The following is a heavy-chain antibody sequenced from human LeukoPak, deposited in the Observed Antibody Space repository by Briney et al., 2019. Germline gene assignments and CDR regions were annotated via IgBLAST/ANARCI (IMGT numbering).Heavy chain of an antibody. CDR1: GFTFSSYS. V-gene: IGHV3-21*01. Sequence: GGSLRLSCAASGFTFSSYSMNWVRQAPGKGLEWVSSISSSSSYIYYADSVKGRFTISRDNAKNSLYLQVNSLRAEDTAVYYCARAHSSGYPDYFDYWGQGTLVTVSS. D-gene: IGHD3-22*01. CDR3: ARAHSSGYPDYFDY. CDR2: ISSSSSYI. J-gene: IGHJ4*02.